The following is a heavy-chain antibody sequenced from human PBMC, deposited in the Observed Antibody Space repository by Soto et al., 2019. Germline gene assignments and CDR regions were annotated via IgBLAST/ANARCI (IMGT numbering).Heavy chain of an antibody. CDR3: AGGTGWFIVD. V-gene: IGHV3-7*02. D-gene: IGHD6-19*01. CDR2: IKQDGTEK. CDR1: GFTFSSYW. J-gene: IGHJ4*02. Sequence: EVQLVESGGGLVQPGGSLRLSCAASGFTFSSYWMNWFRQAPGKGLEWVANIKQDGTEKHYVDSVKDRFTISRDNAKSSLHLQLNSLRADDTAVYYCAGGTGWFIVDWGQGTLVTVSS.